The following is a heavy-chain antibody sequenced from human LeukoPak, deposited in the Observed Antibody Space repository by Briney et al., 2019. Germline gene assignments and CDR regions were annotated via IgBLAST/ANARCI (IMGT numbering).Heavy chain of an antibody. CDR1: GYTFTGYY. V-gene: IGHV1-2*02. CDR2: TNPNSGGT. D-gene: IGHD3-3*01. CDR3: ARSYDFWSGYYTI. J-gene: IGHJ4*02. Sequence: ASVKVSCKASGYTFTGYYMHWVRQAPGQGLEWMGWTNPNSGGTNYAQKFQGRVTMTRDTSISTAYMELSRLRSDDTAVYYCARSYDFWSGYYTIWGQGTLVTVSS.